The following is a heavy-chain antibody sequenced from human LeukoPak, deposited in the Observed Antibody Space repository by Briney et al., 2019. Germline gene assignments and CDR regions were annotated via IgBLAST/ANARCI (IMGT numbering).Heavy chain of an antibody. CDR2: ISASSSYT. CDR3: ARGHYGMDV. Sequence: KSGGSLRLSCAASGFTFTDFYMSWIRQAPGKGLEWVSYISASSSYTDYADFVKGRFTISRDNAKKSLYLQMNSLRAEDTAVYYCARGHYGMDVWGQGTTVTVSS. J-gene: IGHJ6*02. CDR1: GFTFTDFY. V-gene: IGHV3-11*05.